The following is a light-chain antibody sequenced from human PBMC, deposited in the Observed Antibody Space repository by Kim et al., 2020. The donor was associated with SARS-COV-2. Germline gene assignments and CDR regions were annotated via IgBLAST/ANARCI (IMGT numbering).Light chain of an antibody. Sequence: GQRVTTSCSGAGFDVGPKTVNWYQQLPGAAPKLLIFNFNQRPSGVPDRFSGSQSGTSASLAISGLQSEDAAHYYCATWDDNLNGPVFGGGTQLTVL. J-gene: IGLJ3*02. V-gene: IGLV1-44*01. CDR1: GFDVGPKT. CDR3: ATWDDNLNGPV. CDR2: NFN.